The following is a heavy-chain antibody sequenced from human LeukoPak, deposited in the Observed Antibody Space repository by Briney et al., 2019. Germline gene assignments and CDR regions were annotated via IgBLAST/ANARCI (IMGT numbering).Heavy chain of an antibody. CDR2: IYYSGST. D-gene: IGHD2-2*01. V-gene: IGHV4-59*01. CDR3: AREPAYYYGMDV. J-gene: IGHJ6*02. Sequence: SETLSLTCTVSGGSISSYYWSWIRQPPGKGLEWIGYIYYSGSTNYNPSLKSRVTISVDTSKNQFSLKLSSVTAADTAVYYCAREPAYYYGMDVWGQGTTVTVSS. CDR1: GGSISSYY.